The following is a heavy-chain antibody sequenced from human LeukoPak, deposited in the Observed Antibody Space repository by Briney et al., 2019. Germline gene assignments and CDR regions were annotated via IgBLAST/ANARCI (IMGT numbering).Heavy chain of an antibody. CDR3: TTGYFDSSGIYAFDI. J-gene: IGHJ3*02. CDR1: GFTFSRYA. Sequence: GGSLRLSCSASGFTFSRYAMHWVRQAPGKGLEWVGRIKSKTDGGTTDYAAPVKGRFTISRDDSKNTLYLQMNSLKTEDTAVYYCTTGYFDSSGIYAFDIWGQGTMVTVSS. D-gene: IGHD3-22*01. CDR2: IKSKTDGGTT. V-gene: IGHV3-15*01.